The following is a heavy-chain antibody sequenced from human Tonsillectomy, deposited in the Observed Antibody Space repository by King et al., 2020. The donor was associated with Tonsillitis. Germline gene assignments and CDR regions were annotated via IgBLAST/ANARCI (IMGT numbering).Heavy chain of an antibody. Sequence: VQLVESGGDLVQPGGSLRLSCAASGFSFSNYNMHWVRQAPGRGLVWVSRINTDGSTTTYADSVKGRFTVSRDNAKNTLYLQMNSLRAEDTAMYYCARDREWELYDYWGQGTLVTVS. V-gene: IGHV3-74*03. CDR1: GFSFSNYN. J-gene: IGHJ4*02. CDR3: ARDREWELYDY. CDR2: INTDGSTT. D-gene: IGHD1-26*01.